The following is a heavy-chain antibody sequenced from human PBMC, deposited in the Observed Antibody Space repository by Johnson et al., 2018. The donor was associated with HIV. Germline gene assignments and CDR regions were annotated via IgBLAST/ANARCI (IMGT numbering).Heavy chain of an antibody. CDR3: ARRMVVGYHALDF. V-gene: IGHV3-9*01. Sequence: EVQLVESGGGVVQPGRSLRLSCAASAFPFDDHALHWVRQSPGTGLQWFSIILKDRFTIFRDNAKSSLYLQMNSLRVEDTAIYYCARRMVVGYHALDFWGQGTVVSVPS. CDR2: I. CDR1: AFPFDDHA. J-gene: IGHJ3*01. D-gene: IGHD2-21*01.